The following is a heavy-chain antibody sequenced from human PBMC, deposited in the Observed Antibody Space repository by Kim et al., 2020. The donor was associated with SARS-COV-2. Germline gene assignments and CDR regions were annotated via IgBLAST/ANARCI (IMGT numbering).Heavy chain of an antibody. D-gene: IGHD5-12*01. J-gene: IGHJ4*02. CDR3: ARRHGYKNPLFDY. V-gene: IGHV4-39*01. Sequence: YNPSLKSRVTISVDTSKNQFSLKLSSVTAADTAVYYCARRHGYKNPLFDYWGQGTLVTVSS.